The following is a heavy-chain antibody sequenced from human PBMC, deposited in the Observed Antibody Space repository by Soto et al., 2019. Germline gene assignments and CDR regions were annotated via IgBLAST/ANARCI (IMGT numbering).Heavy chain of an antibody. J-gene: IGHJ4*02. Sequence: QITLKESGPTLVKPTQTLTLTCTFSGFSLSTSGVGVGWIRQPPGKALEWLALIYWDDDKRYSPSLKSRLTITKDTSKNQVVLTMTNMDPVDTATYYCAHNKGGSWYRGDYFDYWGQGTLVTVSS. CDR1: GFSLSTSGVG. V-gene: IGHV2-5*02. D-gene: IGHD6-13*01. CDR3: AHNKGGSWYRGDYFDY. CDR2: IYWDDDK.